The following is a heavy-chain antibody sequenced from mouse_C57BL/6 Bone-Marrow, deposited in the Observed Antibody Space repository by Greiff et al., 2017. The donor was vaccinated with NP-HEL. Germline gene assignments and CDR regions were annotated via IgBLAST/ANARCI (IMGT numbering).Heavy chain of an antibody. CDR3: ARGWAWFAY. CDR2: ISYDGSN. V-gene: IGHV3-6*01. D-gene: IGHD4-1*01. CDR1: GYSITSGYY. Sequence: VQLVESGPGLVKPSQSLSLTCSVTGYSITSGYYWNWIRQFPGNKLEWMGYISYDGSNNYNPSLKNRISITRDTSKNQFFLKLNSVTTEDTATYYCARGWAWFAYWGQGTLVTVSA. J-gene: IGHJ3*01.